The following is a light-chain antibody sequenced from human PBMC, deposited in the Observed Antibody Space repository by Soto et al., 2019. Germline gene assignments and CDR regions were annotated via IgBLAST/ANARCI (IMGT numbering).Light chain of an antibody. CDR1: QSVSSSY. Sequence: EIVLTQSPGTLSLSPGERATLSCRASQSVSSSYLAWYQQKPGQAPRLLIYATSSMATGIPDRFSGRGSWSGSHLTISGLQPEYFAQYYCQRYCCSPRTFGQGTKVEIK. J-gene: IGKJ1*01. CDR3: QRYCCSPRT. V-gene: IGKV3-20*01. CDR2: ATS.